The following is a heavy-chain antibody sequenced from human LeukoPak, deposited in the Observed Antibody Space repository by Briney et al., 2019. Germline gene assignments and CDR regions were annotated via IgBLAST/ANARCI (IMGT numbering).Heavy chain of an antibody. CDR1: GFTFGNYA. V-gene: IGHV3-23*01. Sequence: TGGSLRLSCAASGFTFGNYAMNWVRQAPGKGLEWVSVITDNSAGRHYADSVKGRFTISRDNSKNTLYLQMSSLRAEDTAVYYCAKEVSNGFDYWGQGTLVTVSS. D-gene: IGHD4-11*01. CDR2: ITDNSAGR. CDR3: AKEVSNGFDY. J-gene: IGHJ4*02.